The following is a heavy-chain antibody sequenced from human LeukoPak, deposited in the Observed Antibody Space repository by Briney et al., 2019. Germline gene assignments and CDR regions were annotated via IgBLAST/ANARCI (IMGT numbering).Heavy chain of an antibody. J-gene: IGHJ3*02. CDR3: ARDHERRTGDAFDI. D-gene: IGHD1-1*01. CDR2: ISSSGSTI. CDR1: GFTFSSYE. Sequence: GGSLRLSCAASGFTFSSYEMNWVRQAPGKGLEWVSYISSSGSTIYYADSVKGRFTISRDNAKNSLYLQMNSLRAEDTAVYYCARDHERRTGDAFDIWGQGTMVTVSS. V-gene: IGHV3-48*03.